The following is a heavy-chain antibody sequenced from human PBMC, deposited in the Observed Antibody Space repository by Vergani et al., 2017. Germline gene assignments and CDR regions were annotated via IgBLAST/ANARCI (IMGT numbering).Heavy chain of an antibody. CDR2: ISGSGGST. CDR3: AKDMIVDDRYFQH. D-gene: IGHD3-22*01. V-gene: IGHV3-23*01. CDR1: GFTFSSYA. J-gene: IGHJ1*01. Sequence: EVQLLESGGGLVQPGGSLRLSCAASGFTFSSYAMSWVRQAPGKGLEWVAAISGSGGSTYYADSVKGRFTISRDNSKNTLYLQMNSLRAEDTAVYYCAKDMIVDDRYFQHWGQGTLVTVSS.